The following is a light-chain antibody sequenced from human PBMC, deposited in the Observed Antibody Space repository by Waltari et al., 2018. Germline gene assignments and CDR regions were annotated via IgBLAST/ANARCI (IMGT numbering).Light chain of an antibody. V-gene: IGKV3-15*01. CDR1: QSVSSN. Sequence: EIVMTQSPATLSVSPGERATLSCRASQSVSSNLAWYQQKPGQAPRPLIYGASTRATGIPARFSGSGSGTEFTLTISSPQSEDFAVYYCQQHYSPPQTFGQGTKVEIK. CDR2: GAS. CDR3: QQHYSPPQT. J-gene: IGKJ1*01.